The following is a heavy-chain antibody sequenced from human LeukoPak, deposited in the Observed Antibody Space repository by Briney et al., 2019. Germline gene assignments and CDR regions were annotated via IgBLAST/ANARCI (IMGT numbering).Heavy chain of an antibody. J-gene: IGHJ4*02. V-gene: IGHV4-34*01. D-gene: IGHD3-16*02. Sequence: SETLSLTCAVYGGAFSGYYWNWIRQPPGEGLEWIGEINHSGTTNYNPSLKTRVTISVDTSKNQFSLKVGSVTAGDTAVYYCASAYDYVWGSYRYTPTFDYWGQGNLVTVSS. CDR1: GGAFSGYY. CDR3: ASAYDYVWGSYRYTPTFDY. CDR2: INHSGTT.